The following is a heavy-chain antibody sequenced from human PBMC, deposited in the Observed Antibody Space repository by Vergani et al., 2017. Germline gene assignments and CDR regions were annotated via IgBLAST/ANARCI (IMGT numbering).Heavy chain of an antibody. V-gene: IGHV3-33*01. CDR3: ARVQQLVRGVSRFDP. CDR2: IWYDGSNK. D-gene: IGHD6-13*01. Sequence: QVQLVESGGGVVQPGRSLRLSCAASGFTFSSYGMHWVRQAPGKGLEWVAVIWYDGSNKYYADSVKGRFTISRDNSKSTLYLRMNSLRAEDTAVYYCARVQQLVRGVSRFDPWGQGTLVTVSS. CDR1: GFTFSSYG. J-gene: IGHJ5*02.